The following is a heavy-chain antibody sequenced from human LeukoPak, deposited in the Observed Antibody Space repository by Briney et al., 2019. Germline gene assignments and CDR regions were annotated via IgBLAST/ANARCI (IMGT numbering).Heavy chain of an antibody. CDR3: ARLGGRYGGKPYYYFDY. CDR1: GDSVSSNSAA. Sequence: SQTLSLTCAISGDSVSSNSAAWNWIRQSPSRGLEWLGRTYYRSKWYNDYAVSVKSRITINPDTSKNQFSLQLSSVTAADTAVYYCARLGGRYGGKPYYYFDYWGQGTLVTVSS. D-gene: IGHD4-23*01. J-gene: IGHJ4*02. CDR2: TYYRSKWYN. V-gene: IGHV6-1*01.